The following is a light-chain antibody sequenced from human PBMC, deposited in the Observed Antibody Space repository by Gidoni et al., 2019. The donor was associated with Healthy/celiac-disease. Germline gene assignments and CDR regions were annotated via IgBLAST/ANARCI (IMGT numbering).Light chain of an antibody. Sequence: IQLTLSPSSLSASVGDRVTITCRASQGISNYLAWYQQKPGKVPKLLIYAASTLQSGVPSRFSGSGSGTDFTLTISSLQPEDVATYYCQKYNSALITFGQGTRLEIK. J-gene: IGKJ5*01. V-gene: IGKV1-27*01. CDR3: QKYNSALIT. CDR1: QGISNY. CDR2: AAS.